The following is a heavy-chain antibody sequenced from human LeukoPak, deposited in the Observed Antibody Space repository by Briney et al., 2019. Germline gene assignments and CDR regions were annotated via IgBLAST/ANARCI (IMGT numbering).Heavy chain of an antibody. CDR3: ARDLSGTYRGQYYFDY. D-gene: IGHD5-12*01. CDR1: GFTFSSYS. Sequence: PGGSLRLSCAASGFTFSSYSMNWVRQAPGKGLEWVSSISSSSSYIYYADSVKGRFTISRDNAKNSLHLQMNSLRAEDTAVYYCARDLSGTYRGQYYFDYWGQGTLVTVSS. V-gene: IGHV3-21*01. CDR2: ISSSSSYI. J-gene: IGHJ4*02.